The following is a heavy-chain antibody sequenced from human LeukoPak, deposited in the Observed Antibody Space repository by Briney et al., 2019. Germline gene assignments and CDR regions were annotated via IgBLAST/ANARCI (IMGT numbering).Heavy chain of an antibody. CDR2: ISSSSSYI. V-gene: IGHV3-21*01. J-gene: IGHJ6*02. Sequence: PGRSLRLSCAASGFTFSSYGMHWVRQAPGKGLEWVSSISSSSSYIYYAGSVKGRFTISRDNAKNSLYLQMNSLRAEDTAVYYCARVIFVAGSGGGYYYYGMDVWGQGTTVTVSS. CDR3: ARVIFVAGSGGGYYYYGMDV. CDR1: GFTFSSYG. D-gene: IGHD3-10*01.